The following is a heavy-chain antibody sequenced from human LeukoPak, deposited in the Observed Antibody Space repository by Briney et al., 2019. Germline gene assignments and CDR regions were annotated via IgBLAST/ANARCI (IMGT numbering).Heavy chain of an antibody. CDR3: AKEYDSGWTSFDY. CDR2: ISDIGSQK. V-gene: IGHV3-30*18. CDR1: GFTFSGYG. J-gene: IGHJ4*02. Sequence: PGRSLRLSCPASGFTFSGYGMHWVRQAPGKGLEWLAVISDIGSQKSYADSVKGRFTISRNNSKNTLFLQMNSLRPEDTAVYYRAKEYDSGWTSFDYWGRGTVVTVSS. D-gene: IGHD6-19*01.